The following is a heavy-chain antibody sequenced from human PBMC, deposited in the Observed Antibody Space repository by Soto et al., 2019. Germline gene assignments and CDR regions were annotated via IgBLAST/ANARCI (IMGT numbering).Heavy chain of an antibody. CDR2: IWYDGSNK. CDR3: AGDPGRGSWGEYDYIWGSYPRGLDY. V-gene: IGHV3-33*01. CDR1: GFTFSSYG. D-gene: IGHD3-16*01. J-gene: IGHJ4*02. Sequence: GGSLRLSCAASGFTFSSYGMHWVRQAPGKGLEWVAVIWYDGSNKYYADSVKGRFTISRDNSKNTLYLQMNSLRAEDTAVYYCAGDPGRGSWGEYDYIWGSYPRGLDYWGQGTLVTVSS.